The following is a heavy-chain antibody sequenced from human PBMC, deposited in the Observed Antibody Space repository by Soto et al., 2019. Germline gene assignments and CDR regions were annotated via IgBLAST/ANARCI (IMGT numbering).Heavy chain of an antibody. Sequence: QVQLVESGGGVVQPGRSLRLSCAASGFTFSSYGMHWVRQAPGKGLEWVAVISYDGSNKYYADSVKGRFTISRDNSKNTLYLQMNSLRAEDTAVYYCAKGGVITYYYGMDVWGQGTTVTVSS. V-gene: IGHV3-30*18. CDR3: AKGGVITYYYGMDV. CDR2: ISYDGSNK. CDR1: GFTFSSYG. D-gene: IGHD3-22*01. J-gene: IGHJ6*02.